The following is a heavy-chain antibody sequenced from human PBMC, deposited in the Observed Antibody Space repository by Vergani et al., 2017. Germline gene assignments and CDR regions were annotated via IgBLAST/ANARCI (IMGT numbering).Heavy chain of an antibody. V-gene: IGHV3-74*01. CDR3: ARDRRIEAERTELDY. Sequence: EVQLVESGGGLVQPGGSLRLSCAASGFTFSRHWMHWVRQAPGKGLVWVSRVNPEGTNTPYGDIVKGRFIISRDNAKNMMYLQLNCLRDEDTTVYYCARDRRIEAERTELDYWRQGALVTVSS. D-gene: IGHD6-25*01. J-gene: IGHJ4*02. CDR2: VNPEGTNT. CDR1: GFTFSRHW.